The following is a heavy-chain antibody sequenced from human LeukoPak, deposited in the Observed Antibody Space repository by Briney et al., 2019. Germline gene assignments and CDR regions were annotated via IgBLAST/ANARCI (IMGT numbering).Heavy chain of an antibody. Sequence: SVKVSCKASGGTFSSYAISWVRQAPGQGLEWMGGIIPMFGTATYAQKFQGRVTITTDESTSTAYMELSSLISEDTAVYYCARVDPSSSSQALDSWGQGTLVTVPS. CDR1: GGTFSSYA. V-gene: IGHV1-69*05. J-gene: IGHJ4*02. CDR2: IIPMFGTA. D-gene: IGHD6-6*01. CDR3: ARVDPSSSSQALDS.